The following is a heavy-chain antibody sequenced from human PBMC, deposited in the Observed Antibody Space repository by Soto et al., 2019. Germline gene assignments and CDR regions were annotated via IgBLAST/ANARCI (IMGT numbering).Heavy chain of an antibody. CDR3: ARSSGTYPPSRYYYGLDV. Sequence: GASVKVSCKASGYTFTIYGFSWVRQAPGQGLEWMGWISAHNGDTIYAQKFQDRITMTTDTSTNTAYLELRSLKSGDTAVFYCARSSGTYPPSRYYYGLDVWGKGTTVTVSS. CDR2: ISAHNGDT. D-gene: IGHD1-26*01. CDR1: GYTFTIYG. J-gene: IGHJ6*04. V-gene: IGHV1-18*01.